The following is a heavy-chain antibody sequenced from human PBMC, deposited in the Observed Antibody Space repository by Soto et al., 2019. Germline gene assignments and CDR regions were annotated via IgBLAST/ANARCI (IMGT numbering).Heavy chain of an antibody. J-gene: IGHJ2*01. D-gene: IGHD3-9*01. CDR2: INDRGSI. CDR1: GGSFSGYY. Sequence: QVQLQQWGAGPLRPLETLSLTCGVSGGSFSGYYWAWIRPSPGKGLEWIGEINDRGSINYNPSLKSRVSISVDTSKNHFSLTLRSVTASDTGVYYCARESHDILTVPPCVWYFDLWGRGTLVTVSS. V-gene: IGHV4-34*01. CDR3: ARESHDILTVPPCVWYFDL.